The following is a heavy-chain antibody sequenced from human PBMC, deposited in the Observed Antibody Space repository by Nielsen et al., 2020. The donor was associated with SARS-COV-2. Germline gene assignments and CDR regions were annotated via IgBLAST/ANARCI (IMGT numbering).Heavy chain of an antibody. CDR1: GFTFSSYS. CDR3: ASLPGPPYYYGMDV. Sequence: GGFLRLSCAASGFTFSSYSMNWVRQAPGKGLEWVSGISWNSGSIGYADSVKGRFTISRDNAKNSLYLQMNSLRAEDTALYYCASLPGPPYYYGMDVWGQGTTVTVSS. D-gene: IGHD1-14*01. J-gene: IGHJ6*02. CDR2: ISWNSGSI. V-gene: IGHV3-9*01.